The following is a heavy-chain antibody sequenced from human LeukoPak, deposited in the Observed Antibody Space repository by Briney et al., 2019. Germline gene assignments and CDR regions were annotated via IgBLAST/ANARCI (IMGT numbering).Heavy chain of an antibody. Sequence: PSETLSLTCTVSGGSISSYYWSWIRQPPGKGLEWIGEINHSGSTNYNPSLKSRVTISVDTSKNQFSLKLSSVTAADTAVYYCARRYSYGRYFDYWGQGTLVTVSS. J-gene: IGHJ4*02. CDR2: INHSGST. V-gene: IGHV4-34*01. CDR3: ARRYSYGRYFDY. CDR1: GGSISSYY. D-gene: IGHD5-18*01.